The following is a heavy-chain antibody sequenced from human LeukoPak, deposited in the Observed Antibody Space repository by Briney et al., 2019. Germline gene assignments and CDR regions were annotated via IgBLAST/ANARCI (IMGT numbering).Heavy chain of an antibody. CDR2: IIPIFGTA. CDR1: GGTFSSYA. Sequence: VASVKVSCKASGGTFSSYAISWVRQAPGQGLEWMGGIIPIFGTANYAQKFQGRVTITADESTSTAYMELSSLRSEDTAVYYCASPQRGTGDRRSAFDIWGQGTMVTVSS. D-gene: IGHD7-27*01. J-gene: IGHJ3*02. V-gene: IGHV1-69*13. CDR3: ASPQRGTGDRRSAFDI.